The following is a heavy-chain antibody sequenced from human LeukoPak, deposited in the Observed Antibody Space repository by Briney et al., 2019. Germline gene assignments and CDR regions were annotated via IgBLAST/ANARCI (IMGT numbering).Heavy chain of an antibody. CDR1: GPSISSGGYY. CDR2: IYYSGST. Sequence: SETLSLTCTVSGPSISSGGYYWSWIRQHPGKGLEWIGYIYYSGSTYYNPSLKSRVTISVDTSKNQFYLKLSSVTDADTDVYYCARGLSEEWLLPFDYWGQGTLVTVSS. V-gene: IGHV4-31*03. D-gene: IGHD3-3*01. J-gene: IGHJ4*02. CDR3: ARGLSEEWLLPFDY.